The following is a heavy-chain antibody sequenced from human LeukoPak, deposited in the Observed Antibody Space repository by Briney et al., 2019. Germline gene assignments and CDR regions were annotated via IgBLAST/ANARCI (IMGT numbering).Heavy chain of an antibody. D-gene: IGHD2/OR15-2a*01. CDR3: ARVRELNFDY. J-gene: IGHJ4*02. CDR1: GYTFTSYY. Sequence: GASVKVSCKASGYTFTSYYMHWVRQAPGQGLEWMGRINPNSGGTNYAQKFQGRVTMTRDTSISTAYMDLSRLRSDDTAMYYCARVRELNFDYWGQGTLVTVSS. V-gene: IGHV1-2*06. CDR2: INPNSGGT.